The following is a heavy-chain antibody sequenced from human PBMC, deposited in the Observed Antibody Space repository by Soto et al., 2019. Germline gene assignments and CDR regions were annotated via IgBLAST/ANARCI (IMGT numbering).Heavy chain of an antibody. V-gene: IGHV3-33*01. Sequence: GGSLRLSCAASGFTFSSYGMHWVRQAPGKGLEWVAVIWYDGSNKYYADSVKGRFTISRDNSKNTLYLQMNSLRAEDTAVYYCARDEGSPYYYYYGMDVWGQGTTVTVSS. CDR3: ARDEGSPYYYYYGMDV. CDR2: IWYDGSNK. J-gene: IGHJ6*02. D-gene: IGHD2-15*01. CDR1: GFTFSSYG.